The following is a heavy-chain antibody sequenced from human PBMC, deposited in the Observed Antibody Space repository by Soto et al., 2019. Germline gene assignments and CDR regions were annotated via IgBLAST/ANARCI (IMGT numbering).Heavy chain of an antibody. CDR1: GIIFEDYS. Sequence: SLKGSQACPGIIFEDYSMHLVLQAPGKGLEWVSGINWNGVNKGYADSVLGRFTISRDNAKKSLYLQMNYLRPEDTALYFCAKDVDRLGELWGCFQSWAQGTLVTVSS. CDR3: AKDVDRLGELWGCFQS. V-gene: IGHV3-9*01. CDR2: INWNGVNK. J-gene: IGHJ1*01. D-gene: IGHD3-16*01.